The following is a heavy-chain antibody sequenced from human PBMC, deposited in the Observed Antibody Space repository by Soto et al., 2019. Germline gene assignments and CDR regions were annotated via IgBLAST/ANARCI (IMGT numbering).Heavy chain of an antibody. D-gene: IGHD1-7*01. CDR3: AKEGSLNWNYEAPDAYDI. Sequence: GGSLRLSCAASGFTISSYSMSWVRQAPGKGLEWVSAISGSGGSTYYADSVKGRFTISRDNSKNTLYLQMNSLRAEDTAVYYCAKEGSLNWNYEAPDAYDIWGQGTMVTVSS. CDR2: ISGSGGST. J-gene: IGHJ3*02. V-gene: IGHV3-23*01. CDR1: GFTISSYS.